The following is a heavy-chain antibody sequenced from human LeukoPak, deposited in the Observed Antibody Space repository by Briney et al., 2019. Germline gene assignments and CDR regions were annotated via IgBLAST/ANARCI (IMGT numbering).Heavy chain of an antibody. J-gene: IGHJ4*02. D-gene: IGHD6-19*01. V-gene: IGHV4-59*12. CDR1: GGSISSYY. CDR3: ARDPGRIAVAGINYFDY. Sequence: SETLSLTCTVSGGSISSYYWSWIRQPPGKGLEWIGYIYYSGSTYYNPSLKSRVTISVDTSKNQFSLKLSSVTAADTAVYYCARDPGRIAVAGINYFDYWGQGTLVTVSS. CDR2: IYYSGST.